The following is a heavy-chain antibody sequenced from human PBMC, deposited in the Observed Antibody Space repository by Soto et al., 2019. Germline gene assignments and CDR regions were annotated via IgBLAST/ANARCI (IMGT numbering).Heavy chain of an antibody. CDR1: GYTFTGYY. CDR3: AKTSNWNYAHDAFDI. CDR2: INPNSGGT. J-gene: IGHJ3*02. V-gene: IGHV1-2*04. Sequence: ASVKVSCKASGYTFTGYYMHWVRQAPGQGLEWMGWINPNSGGTNYAQKFQGWVTMTRDTSISTAYMELSRLRSDDTAVYYCAKTSNWNYAHDAFDIWGQGTIVTVSS. D-gene: IGHD1-7*01.